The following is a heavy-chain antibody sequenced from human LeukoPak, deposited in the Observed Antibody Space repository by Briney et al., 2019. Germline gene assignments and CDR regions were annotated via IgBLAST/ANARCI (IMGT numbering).Heavy chain of an antibody. V-gene: IGHV3-66*01. CDR1: GFTVSSNY. Sequence: GGSLRLSCAASGFTVSSNYMSWVRQAPGKGLEWVLVIYSGGSTYYADSVKGRFTISRDNSKNTLYLQMNSLRVEDTAVYYCARGPGSGSYLSGWGQGTLVTVSS. CDR2: IYSGGST. CDR3: ARGPGSGSYLSG. J-gene: IGHJ4*02. D-gene: IGHD3-10*01.